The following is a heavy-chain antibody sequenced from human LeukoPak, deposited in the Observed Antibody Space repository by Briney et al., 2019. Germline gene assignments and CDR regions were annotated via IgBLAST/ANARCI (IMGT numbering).Heavy chain of an antibody. Sequence: ASVKVSCKVSGYTLTELSMHWVRQAPGKGLEWMGGFDPEDGETIYAQKFQGRVTMTEDTSTDTAYMELSSLRSEDTAVYYCATPLAVAGYNWFDPWGQGTLVTVSS. CDR1: GYTLTELS. V-gene: IGHV1-24*01. CDR2: FDPEDGET. CDR3: ATPLAVAGYNWFDP. J-gene: IGHJ5*02. D-gene: IGHD6-19*01.